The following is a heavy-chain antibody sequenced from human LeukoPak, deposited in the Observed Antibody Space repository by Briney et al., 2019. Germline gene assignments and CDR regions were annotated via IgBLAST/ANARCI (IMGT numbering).Heavy chain of an antibody. CDR3: ARSYGDYLDY. J-gene: IGHJ4*02. CDR2: IYYSGST. Sequence: SETLSLTCTVSGGSISSYYWSWIRQPPGKGLEWIGYIYYSGSTNYNPSLKSRVTISVDTSKNQFSLKLSSVTAADTAVYYCARSYGDYLDYWGQGTLVTVSP. V-gene: IGHV4-59*01. CDR1: GGSISSYY. D-gene: IGHD4-17*01.